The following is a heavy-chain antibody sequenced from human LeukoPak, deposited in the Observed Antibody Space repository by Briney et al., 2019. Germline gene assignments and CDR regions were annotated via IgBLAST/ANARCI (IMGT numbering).Heavy chain of an antibody. J-gene: IGHJ5*02. CDR1: GFTFSSYA. Sequence: GGSLRLSCAASGFTFSSYAMSWVRQAPGKGLEWVSAISGSGGSTYYADSVKGRFTISRDNSKNTLYLQMGSLRAEDMAVYYCARDFWGDDFWPPGNWFDPWGQGTLVTVSS. CDR2: ISGSGGST. D-gene: IGHD3-3*01. V-gene: IGHV3-23*01. CDR3: ARDFWGDDFWPPGNWFDP.